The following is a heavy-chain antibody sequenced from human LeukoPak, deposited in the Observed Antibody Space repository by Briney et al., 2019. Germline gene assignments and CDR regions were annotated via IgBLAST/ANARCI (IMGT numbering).Heavy chain of an antibody. CDR2: ISGYNGHT. Sequence: ASVKVSCKASGYSFTSSGISWVRQAPGQGLEWMGWISGYNGHTEYAQKFQGRVTVTTDTSTSTAYMEVRSLRSDDTAVYYCARATAAAGTPSPFDYWGQGTLVTVSS. J-gene: IGHJ4*02. V-gene: IGHV1-18*01. CDR3: ARATAAAGTPSPFDY. D-gene: IGHD6-13*01. CDR1: GYSFTSSG.